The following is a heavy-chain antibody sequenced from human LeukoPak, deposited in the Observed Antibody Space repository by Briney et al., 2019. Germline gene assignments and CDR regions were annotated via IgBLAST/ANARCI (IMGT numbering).Heavy chain of an antibody. CDR1: GGSISSGGYH. CDR3: ARGRYCSGGSCYSEVDY. V-gene: IGHV4-31*03. D-gene: IGHD2-15*01. Sequence: SETLSLTCTVSGGSISSGGYHWSWIRQHPGKGLEWIGYIYYSGSTYYNPSLKSRVTISVDTSKNQFSLKLSSVTAADTAVYYCARGRYCSGGSCYSEVDYWGQGTLVTVSS. J-gene: IGHJ4*02. CDR2: IYYSGST.